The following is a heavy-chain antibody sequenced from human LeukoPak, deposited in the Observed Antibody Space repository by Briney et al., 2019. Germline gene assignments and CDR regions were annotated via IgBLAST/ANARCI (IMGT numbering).Heavy chain of an antibody. CDR1: GGSISSGSYY. CDR2: IYTSGST. D-gene: IGHD6-13*01. Sequence: SQTLSLTCTVAGGSISSGSYYWSWLRQPAGKGLEWIGRIYTSGSTNYNPSLKSRLTISVDTSKNQFSLKLSSVTAADTAVYYCAAAGGASYYYYGMDVWGQGTTVTVSS. J-gene: IGHJ6*02. V-gene: IGHV4-61*02. CDR3: AAAGGASYYYYGMDV.